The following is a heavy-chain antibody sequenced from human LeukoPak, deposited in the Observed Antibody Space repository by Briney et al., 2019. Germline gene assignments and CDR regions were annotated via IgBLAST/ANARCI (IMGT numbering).Heavy chain of an antibody. D-gene: IGHD6-6*01. J-gene: IGHJ4*02. Sequence: PGGSLRLSCAASGFTFSSYGMHWVLQAPGKGLEWVAFIRYDGSNKYYADSVKGRFTISRDNSKNTLYLQMNSLRAEDTAVYYCAKEPISLGSSSDYWGQGTLVTVSS. CDR1: GFTFSSYG. CDR3: AKEPISLGSSSDY. V-gene: IGHV3-30*02. CDR2: IRYDGSNK.